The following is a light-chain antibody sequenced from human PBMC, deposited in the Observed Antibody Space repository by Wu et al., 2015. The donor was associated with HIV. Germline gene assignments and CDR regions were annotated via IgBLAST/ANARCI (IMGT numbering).Light chain of an antibody. Sequence: DIQMTQSPSSLSASVGDRVTITCQASQDIDKYLNWYQQKPGKGPKLLIYDASNLGTGVPSRFSGSGSGTYFTFTISSLQPDDIGTYYCQQYDNLQLTFGGGPRWRSN. V-gene: IGKV1-33*01. CDR2: DAS. CDR1: QDIDKY. CDR3: QQYDNLQLT. J-gene: IGKJ4*01.